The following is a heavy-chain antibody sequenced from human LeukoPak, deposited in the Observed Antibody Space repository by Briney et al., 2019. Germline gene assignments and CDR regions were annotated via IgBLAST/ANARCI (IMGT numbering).Heavy chain of an antibody. Sequence: SETLSLTCNVSGGSISSNYWSWIRQPPGKGLEWIGYIYYSGSTNYNPSLKSRVTISVDTSKNQFSLKLSSVTAADTAVYYCARTRYYYNSRSYGAPYYFDYWGQGTLVTVSS. CDR2: IYYSGST. D-gene: IGHD3-10*01. CDR3: ARTRYYYNSRSYGAPYYFDY. V-gene: IGHV4-59*08. CDR1: GGSISSNY. J-gene: IGHJ4*02.